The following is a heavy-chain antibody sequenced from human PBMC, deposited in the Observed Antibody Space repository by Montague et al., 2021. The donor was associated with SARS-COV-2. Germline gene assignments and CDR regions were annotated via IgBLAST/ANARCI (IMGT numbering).Heavy chain of an antibody. J-gene: IGHJ6*03. D-gene: IGHD3-9*01. CDR2: TYYRSKWYN. Sequence: CAISGDSVSSNGAAWNWIRQSPSRGLEWLGRTYYRSKWYNDYAVSVKSRITINPDTSKNQFSLQLNSVTPEDTTVYYCARDLLTGYLPYYYYMDVWGKGTTVTVSS. CDR3: ARDLLTGYLPYYYYMDV. V-gene: IGHV6-1*01. CDR1: GDSVSSNGAA.